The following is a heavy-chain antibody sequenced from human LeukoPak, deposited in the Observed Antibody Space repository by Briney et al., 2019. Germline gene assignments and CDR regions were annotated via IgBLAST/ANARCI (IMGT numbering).Heavy chain of an antibody. CDR1: AGSISSISW. CDR3: AKGHYYGSGSLDY. CDR2: IYHSGST. Sequence: SDTLSLTCAVSAGSISSISWWSWVRQPPGKGLEWIGEIYHSGSTNYNPSLKSRVTISVDKSKNQFSLKLSSVTAADTAVYYCAKGHYYGSGSLDYWGQGTLVTVSS. D-gene: IGHD3-10*01. J-gene: IGHJ4*02. V-gene: IGHV4-4*02.